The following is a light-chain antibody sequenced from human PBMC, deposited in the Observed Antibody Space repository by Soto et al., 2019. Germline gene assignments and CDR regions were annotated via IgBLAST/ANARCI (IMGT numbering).Light chain of an antibody. V-gene: IGKV3-20*01. Sequence: EIVLTQSPGTLSLYPGEGTTLSCRASQSVSNNYLAWYQQKPGQAPRLLIYGASNRATGISDRFSGSGSGTDFTLTISSLEPEDFAVYYCQQYGSSGTFGQGTKVDIK. J-gene: IGKJ1*01. CDR3: QQYGSSGT. CDR1: QSVSNNY. CDR2: GAS.